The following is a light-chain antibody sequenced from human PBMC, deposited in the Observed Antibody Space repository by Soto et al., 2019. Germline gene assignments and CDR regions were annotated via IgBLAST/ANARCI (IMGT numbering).Light chain of an antibody. CDR2: AAS. Sequence: DIQMTQSPSSLSASVGDRVTITCRASQGISNYLAWYQQKPGKVPKLLIYAASTLQSGVPSRFSGSGSGTDFTLTISSLQPEDVATYYCQKYNSGPPWTFGQGTKVDIK. J-gene: IGKJ1*01. CDR1: QGISNY. V-gene: IGKV1-27*01. CDR3: QKYNSGPPWT.